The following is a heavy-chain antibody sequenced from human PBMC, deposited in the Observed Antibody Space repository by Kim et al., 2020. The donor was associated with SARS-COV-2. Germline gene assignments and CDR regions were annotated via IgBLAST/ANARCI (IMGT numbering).Heavy chain of an antibody. CDR2: IDWDDDK. D-gene: IGHD5-12*01. CDR1: GFSLSTSGMC. V-gene: IGHV2-70*01. CDR3: ARIRSGYDFCYFVY. J-gene: IGHJ4*02. Sequence: SGPTLVNPTQTLTLTCTFSGFSLSTSGMCVSWIRQPPGKALEWLALIDWDDDKYYSTSLKTRLTISKDTSKNQVVLTMTNMDPVDTATYYCARIRSGYDFCYFVYWGQGTLVTVSS.